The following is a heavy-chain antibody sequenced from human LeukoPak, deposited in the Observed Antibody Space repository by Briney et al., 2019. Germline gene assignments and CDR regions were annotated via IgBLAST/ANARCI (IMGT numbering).Heavy chain of an antibody. J-gene: IGHJ5*02. CDR3: ARDDCSSISCYHNWFDP. Sequence: GGSLRLSCAASGFTFSSYWMSWVRQAPGKGLEWVANIKQDGSEKYYVDSVKGRFIISRDNAKNSLYLQMNSLRAEDTAVYYCARDDCSSISCYHNWFDPWGQGTLVTVSS. D-gene: IGHD2-2*01. CDR1: GFTFSSYW. CDR2: IKQDGSEK. V-gene: IGHV3-7*01.